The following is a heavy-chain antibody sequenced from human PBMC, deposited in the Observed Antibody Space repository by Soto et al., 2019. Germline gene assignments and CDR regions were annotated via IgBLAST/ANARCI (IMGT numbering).Heavy chain of an antibody. J-gene: IGHJ5*02. CDR3: VRDGTKTLRDWFDP. V-gene: IGHV4-4*07. CDR1: GASVSGFS. Sequence: XTLSLPCPVSGASVSGFSWSWIRKSAGKGLEWIGRIYATGTTDYNPSLKSRVMMSVDTSKKQFSLKLRYVTAADTAVYYCVRDGTKTLRDWFDPWGQGISGTVS. CDR2: IYATGTT. D-gene: IGHD1-1*01.